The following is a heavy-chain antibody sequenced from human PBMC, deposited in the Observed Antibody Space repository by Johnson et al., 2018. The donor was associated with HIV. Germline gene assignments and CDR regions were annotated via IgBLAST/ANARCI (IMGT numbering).Heavy chain of an antibody. Sequence: QVQLVESGGGVVRPGGSLRLSCAASGFTLNTYGMHWVRQAPGKGLEWVAFIRYDGSTKNYADSVKGRFPISRDNSKNMLYLQMTSLRAEDTAVYYCARDNLADNEYNPDAFDIWGQGTMVIVSS. CDR2: IRYDGSTK. CDR3: ARDNLADNEYNPDAFDI. J-gene: IGHJ3*02. CDR1: GFTLNTYG. D-gene: IGHD1-1*01. V-gene: IGHV3-30*02.